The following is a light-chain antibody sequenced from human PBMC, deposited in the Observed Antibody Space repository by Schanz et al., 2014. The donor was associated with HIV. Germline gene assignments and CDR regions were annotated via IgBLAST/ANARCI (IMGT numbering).Light chain of an antibody. Sequence: EIVLTQSPGTLSLSPGEVGTLSCRASQSISTHLAWYQQKPGQAPTLLIYGASNRATGIPDRFSGGVSGTDFTLTISRVEPEDFAVYYCQQYVTSTRITFGGGTKVEVK. J-gene: IGKJ4*01. CDR3: QQYVTSTRIT. CDR1: QSISTH. CDR2: GAS. V-gene: IGKV3-20*01.